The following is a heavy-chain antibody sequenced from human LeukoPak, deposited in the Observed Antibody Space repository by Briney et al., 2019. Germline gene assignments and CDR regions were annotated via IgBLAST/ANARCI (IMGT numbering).Heavy chain of an antibody. D-gene: IGHD6-19*01. CDR3: ASVAVAGPYYFDY. V-gene: IGHV1-69*13. CDR1: GGTFNSYA. Sequence: SVKVSCKASGGTFNSYAISWVRQAPGQGLEWMGGIIPIFGTANYAQKFQGRVTITADESTSTAYMELSSLRSEDTAVYYCASVAVAGPYYFDYWGQGTLVTVSS. CDR2: IIPIFGTA. J-gene: IGHJ4*02.